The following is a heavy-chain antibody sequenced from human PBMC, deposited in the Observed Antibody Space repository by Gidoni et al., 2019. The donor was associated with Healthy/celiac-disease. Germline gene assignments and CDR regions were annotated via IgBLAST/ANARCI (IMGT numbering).Heavy chain of an antibody. J-gene: IGHJ4*02. Sequence: QVQLVQSGAEVKKPGSSVKVSCKASGGTFSSYAISWVRQAPGQGLEWMGRIIPILGIANYAQKFQGRVTITADKSTSTAYMELSSLRSEDTAVYYCASLSERGLIAARPLDYWGQGTLVTVSS. D-gene: IGHD6-6*01. CDR3: ASLSERGLIAARPLDY. V-gene: IGHV1-69*04. CDR2: IIPILGIA. CDR1: GGTFSSYA.